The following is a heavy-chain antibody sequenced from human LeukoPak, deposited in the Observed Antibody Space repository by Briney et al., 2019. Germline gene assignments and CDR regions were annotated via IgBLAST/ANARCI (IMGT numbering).Heavy chain of an antibody. V-gene: IGHV4-30-4*01. CDR3: ASVSRADSGSGTLYI. CDR2: IYYGGST. CDR1: NGSMSSFDTY. Sequence: SETLSLTSPVANGSMSSFDTYWRWIRQPPGKGLDWIAYIYYGGSTDSTPSLKSRVTISVETSKNQLSLRLTSVTAADTAVYYCASVSRADSGSGTLYIWGQGTMVTVSS. D-gene: IGHD3-10*01. J-gene: IGHJ3*02.